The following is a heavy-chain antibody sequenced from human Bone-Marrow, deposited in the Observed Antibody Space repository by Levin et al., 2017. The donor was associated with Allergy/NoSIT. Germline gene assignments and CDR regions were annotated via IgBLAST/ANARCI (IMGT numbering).Heavy chain of an antibody. CDR1: GFTFGSSA. Sequence: QRGESLKISCVASGFTFGSSAMNWVRRAPGKGLEWISFVSGNSATIFYADSVKGRFTISRDNAKNSVYLQMNGLSADDTAVYYCARDDTVALDYWGQGTLVTVS. J-gene: IGHJ4*02. V-gene: IGHV3-48*01. CDR2: VSGNSATI. D-gene: IGHD4-23*01. CDR3: ARDDTVALDY.